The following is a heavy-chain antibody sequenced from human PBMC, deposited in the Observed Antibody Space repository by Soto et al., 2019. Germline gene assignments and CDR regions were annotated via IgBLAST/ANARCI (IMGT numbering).Heavy chain of an antibody. Sequence: PGGSLRLSCAASGFTCSSYWMRWVRQAPGKGLVWVSRINSDGSSTSYADSVKGRFTISRDNAKNTLYLQMNSLRAEDTAVYYCARDTRDYGDYSYYYGMDVWGQGTTVTVSS. CDR3: ARDTRDYGDYSYYYGMDV. J-gene: IGHJ6*02. CDR1: GFTCSSYW. V-gene: IGHV3-74*01. CDR2: INSDGSST. D-gene: IGHD4-17*01.